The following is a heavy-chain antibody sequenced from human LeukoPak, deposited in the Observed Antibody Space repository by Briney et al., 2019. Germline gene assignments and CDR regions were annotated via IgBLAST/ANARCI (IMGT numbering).Heavy chain of an antibody. CDR2: IYSGGGT. D-gene: IGHD3-9*01. J-gene: IGHJ5*02. CDR1: GFTVSSNY. V-gene: IGHV3-66*01. CDR3: ARVSEDDILTTDWFDP. Sequence: PGGSLRLSCAVSGFTVSSNYMSWVRQAPGKGLEWVSVIYSGGGTYYADSVKGRFTISRDNSKNTVYLQMNSLRVEDTAVYYCARVSEDDILTTDWFDPWGQGTLVTVSS.